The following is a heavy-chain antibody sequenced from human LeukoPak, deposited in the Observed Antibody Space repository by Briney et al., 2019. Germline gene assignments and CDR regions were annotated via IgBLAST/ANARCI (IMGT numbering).Heavy chain of an antibody. J-gene: IGHJ4*02. CDR3: ARYSYGFPPPY. D-gene: IGHD5-18*01. CDR2: IYYSGST. Sequence: PSETLSLTCSVSGDSISTGDYYWSWIRQPPGKGLEWIGSIYYSGSTYYNPSLKSRVTISVDTSKNQFSLKLSSVTAADTAVYYCARYSYGFPPPYWGQGTLVTVSS. V-gene: IGHV4-39*01. CDR1: GDSISTGDYY.